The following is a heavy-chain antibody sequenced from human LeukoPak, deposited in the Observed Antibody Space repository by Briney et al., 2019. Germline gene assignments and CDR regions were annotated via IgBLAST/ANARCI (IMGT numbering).Heavy chain of an antibody. CDR3: TRESGGYKGYEDY. Sequence: GGSLRLSCAASGFTFSSYSMNWVRQAPGKGLEWVSSISSSSSYIYYADSVKGRFTISRDNAKNTLYLQMNSLRAEDTAVYYCTRESGGYKGYEDYWGQGILVTVSS. J-gene: IGHJ4*02. D-gene: IGHD5-12*01. CDR1: GFTFSSYS. V-gene: IGHV3-21*01. CDR2: ISSSSSYI.